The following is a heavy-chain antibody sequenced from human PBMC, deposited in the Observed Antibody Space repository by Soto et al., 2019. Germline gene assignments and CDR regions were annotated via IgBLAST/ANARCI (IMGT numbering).Heavy chain of an antibody. D-gene: IGHD2-15*01. CDR3: AETLGFCSGGVCYENWFAP. Sequence: GASVKVSCKASGYTSTSYGITWVRQAPGQGLEWMGWISSYNGNTNYAQKLQGRVTMTTDTSTSTAYMELRSLRSDDTAVYYCAETLGFCSGGVCYENWFAPWGQGTLVTVSS. CDR1: GYTSTSYG. J-gene: IGHJ5*02. CDR2: ISSYNGNT. V-gene: IGHV1-18*01.